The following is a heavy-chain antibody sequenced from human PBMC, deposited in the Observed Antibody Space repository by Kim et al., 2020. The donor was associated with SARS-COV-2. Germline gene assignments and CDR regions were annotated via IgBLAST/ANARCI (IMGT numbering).Heavy chain of an antibody. Sequence: SETLSLTCTVSGGSISSGDYYWSWIRQPPGKGLEWIGYIYYSGSTYYNPSLKSRVTISVDTSKNQFSLKLSSVTAADTAVYYCARGSYNWNYVSNEEFAYWGQGTLVTVSS. CDR1: GGSISSGDYY. CDR3: ARGSYNWNYVSNEEFAY. D-gene: IGHD1-7*01. V-gene: IGHV4-30-4*01. CDR2: IYYSGST. J-gene: IGHJ4*02.